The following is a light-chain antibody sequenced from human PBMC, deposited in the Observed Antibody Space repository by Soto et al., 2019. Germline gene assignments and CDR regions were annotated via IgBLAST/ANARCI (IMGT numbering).Light chain of an antibody. J-gene: IGKJ4*01. CDR2: AAS. CDR3: HQSYRTPVT. CDR1: QTISSY. V-gene: IGKV1-39*01. Sequence: DIQMTQSPSSLSASVRDRVTITCRASQTISSYLNWYQQKPGEAPKLLIYAASNLQSGVPSRFSGGGSGTDFSLTITSLQPEDFATYYCHQSYRTPVTFGGGTRVEIK.